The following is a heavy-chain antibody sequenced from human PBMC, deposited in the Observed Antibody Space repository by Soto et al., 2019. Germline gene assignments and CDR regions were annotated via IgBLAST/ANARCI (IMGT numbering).Heavy chain of an antibody. Sequence: PSETLSLTCAVSSGSITSSNWWSWVRQPLGKGLEWIGEVSHSGSTNYIPSLKSRVTISVDKSRNQFSLRLNSVTAADTAVYYCARNRYGGYDFDFWGQGTLVTVSS. CDR2: VSHSGST. D-gene: IGHD5-12*01. V-gene: IGHV4-4*02. CDR1: SGSITSSNW. CDR3: ARNRYGGYDFDF. J-gene: IGHJ4*02.